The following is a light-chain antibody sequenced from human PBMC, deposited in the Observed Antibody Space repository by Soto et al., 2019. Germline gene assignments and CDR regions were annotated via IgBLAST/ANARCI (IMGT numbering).Light chain of an antibody. CDR2: GVS. V-gene: IGLV2-14*01. CDR3: ISYTGSNTSSV. J-gene: IGLJ6*01. CDR1: RSDIGRYHD. Sequence: QSVLTQPASLSGWPGKSITISCSGTRSDIGRYHDVAWDQQFPWKTTKILMYGVSNRPSGVSSRFSGSKSGNTAALTISGHQADDDSDYYCISYTGSNTSSVFGSGTKLRVL.